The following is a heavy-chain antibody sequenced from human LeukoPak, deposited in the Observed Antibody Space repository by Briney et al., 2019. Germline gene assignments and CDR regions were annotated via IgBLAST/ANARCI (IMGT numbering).Heavy chain of an antibody. CDR1: GGSISRHY. Sequence: SGTLSLTCGVSGGSISRHYWSWIRQPPGKGLEWIGFIYYTGRTRYNPSLQSRVSISLGTSVNNFSLKLTSVTAADTAVYYCARLLDNDNSGDPDTFDVWGQGTVVTVSS. D-gene: IGHD3-22*01. CDR3: ARLLDNDNSGDPDTFDV. J-gene: IGHJ3*01. V-gene: IGHV4-59*11. CDR2: IYYTGRT.